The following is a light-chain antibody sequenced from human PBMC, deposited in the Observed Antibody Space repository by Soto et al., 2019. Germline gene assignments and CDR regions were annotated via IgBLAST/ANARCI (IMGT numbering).Light chain of an antibody. CDR2: GAS. Sequence: EKVMTPSPATLSMSPGERATLSCWASQSISSSLAWYQQKPGQAPRLLIYGASTRATGIPVRFSGSGSGTEFTLTISGLQSEDFGVYLCQQYNNRPPITFGQGTRLEN. CDR3: QQYNNRPPIT. CDR1: QSISSS. J-gene: IGKJ5*01. V-gene: IGKV3D-15*01.